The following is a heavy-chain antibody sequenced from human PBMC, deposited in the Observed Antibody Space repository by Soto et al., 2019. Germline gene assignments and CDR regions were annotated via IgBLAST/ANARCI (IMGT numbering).Heavy chain of an antibody. CDR2: INPSGGST. V-gene: IGHV1-46*01. CDR3: AKDSGNSSGWYDRLAFDI. J-gene: IGHJ3*02. D-gene: IGHD6-19*01. CDR1: GYTFTSYY. Sequence: ASVKVSCKASGYTFTSYYMHWVRQAPGQGLEWMGIINPSGGSTSYAQKLQGRVTMTRDTSTSTVYLELSSLRSEDTAVYYCAKDSGNSSGWYDRLAFDIWGQGTMVTVSS.